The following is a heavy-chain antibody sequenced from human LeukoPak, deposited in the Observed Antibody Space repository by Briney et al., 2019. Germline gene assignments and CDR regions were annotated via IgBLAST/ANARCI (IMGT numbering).Heavy chain of an antibody. D-gene: IGHD3-16*02. CDR2: LNWNGAST. V-gene: IGHV3-66*02. CDR3: ARALYQYYDYVWGSYRPFDY. Sequence: PGGSLRLSCAASGFTVSSNYMSWVRQVPGKGLEWVSGLNWNGASTGYADSVKGRFTISRDNSKNTLYLQMNSLRAEDTAVYYCARALYQYYDYVWGSYRPFDYWGQGTLVTVSS. J-gene: IGHJ4*02. CDR1: GFTVSSNY.